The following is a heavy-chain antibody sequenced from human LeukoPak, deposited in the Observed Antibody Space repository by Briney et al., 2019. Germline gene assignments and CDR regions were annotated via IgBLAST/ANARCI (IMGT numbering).Heavy chain of an antibody. J-gene: IGHJ4*02. CDR2: MNPNSGNT. CDR3: ARGRRVGATISVY. Sequence: XXKAXGYTXTXYDINWVRQAPGQGLEWMGWMNPNSGNTGYAQKFQGRVTMTRNTSISTAYMELNSLRSEDTAVYYCARGRRVGATISVYWGQGTLVTVSS. CDR1: GYTXTXYD. V-gene: IGHV1-8*01. D-gene: IGHD1-26*01.